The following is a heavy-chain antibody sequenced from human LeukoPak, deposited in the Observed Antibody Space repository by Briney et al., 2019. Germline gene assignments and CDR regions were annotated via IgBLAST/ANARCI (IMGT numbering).Heavy chain of an antibody. V-gene: IGHV4-61*01. D-gene: IGHD3-16*02. CDR2: IYYSGST. CDR1: GGSVSSGSCY. CDR3: AIYDYVWGSYRYDY. Sequence: SETLSLTCTVSGGSVSSGSCYWSWIRQPPGKGLGWVGYIYYSGSTNYTHSLKSRVTISVDTSKNQFSLKLSSVTAADTAVYYCAIYDYVWGSYRYDYWGQGTLVTVSS. J-gene: IGHJ4*02.